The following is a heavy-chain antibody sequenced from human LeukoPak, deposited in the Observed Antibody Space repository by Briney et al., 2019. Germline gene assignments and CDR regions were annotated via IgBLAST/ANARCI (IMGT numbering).Heavy chain of an antibody. D-gene: IGHD5-24*01. J-gene: IGHJ4*02. CDR1: GFTVSTNY. V-gene: IGHV3-53*01. CDR2: IYKGGDT. CDR3: ARDCEVLGDLATIPPGFDY. Sequence: GGSLRLSCAASGFTVSTNYMSWVRQAPGKGLEWVSVIYKGGDTYKADSVKGRFTISRDNSKNTLYLQMNSLRAEDTAVYYCARDCEVLGDLATIPPGFDYWGQGTLVTVSS.